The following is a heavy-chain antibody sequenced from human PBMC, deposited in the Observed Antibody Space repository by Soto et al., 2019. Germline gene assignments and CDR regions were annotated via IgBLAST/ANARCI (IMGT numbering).Heavy chain of an antibody. V-gene: IGHV4-34*01. CDR1: GGSFSGYY. Sequence: KTSETLSLTCAVYGGSFSGYYWSWIRQPPGKGLEWIGEINHSGSTNYNPSLKSRVTISVDTSKNQFSLKLSSVTAADTAVYYCARGTVTTPIDYWGQGTLVTVSS. CDR2: INHSGST. J-gene: IGHJ4*02. D-gene: IGHD4-17*01. CDR3: ARGTVTTPIDY.